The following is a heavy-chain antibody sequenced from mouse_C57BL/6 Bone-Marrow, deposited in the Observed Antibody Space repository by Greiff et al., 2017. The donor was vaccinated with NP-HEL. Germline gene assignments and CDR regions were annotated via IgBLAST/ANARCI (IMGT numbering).Heavy chain of an antibody. Sequence: QVQLKQSGPELVKPGASVKISCKASGYAFSSSWMNWVKQRPGKGLEWIGRIYPGDGDTNYNGKFKGKATLTADKSSSTAYMQLSSLTSEDSAVYFCARSRDGYDYAMDYWGQGISVTVSS. J-gene: IGHJ4*01. D-gene: IGHD2-2*01. CDR1: GYAFSSSW. CDR2: IYPGDGDT. V-gene: IGHV1-82*01. CDR3: ARSRDGYDYAMDY.